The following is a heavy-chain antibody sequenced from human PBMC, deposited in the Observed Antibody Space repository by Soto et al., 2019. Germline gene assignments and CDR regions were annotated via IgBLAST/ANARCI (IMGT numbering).Heavy chain of an antibody. CDR3: ARVRARGFGELFFDY. V-gene: IGHV4-34*01. CDR1: GGSFSGYY. J-gene: IGHJ4*02. D-gene: IGHD3-10*01. Sequence: SETLSLTCAVYGGSFSGYYWSWIRQPPGKGLEWIGEINHSGSTNYNPSLKSRVTISVDTSKNQFSLKLSSVTAADTAVYYCARVRARGFGELFFDYWGQGTLVTVS. CDR2: INHSGST.